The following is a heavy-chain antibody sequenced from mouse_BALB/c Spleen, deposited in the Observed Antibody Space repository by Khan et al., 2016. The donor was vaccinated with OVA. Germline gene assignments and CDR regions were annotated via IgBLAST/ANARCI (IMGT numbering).Heavy chain of an antibody. CDR3: VRDGAYHRNDGWFAF. D-gene: IGHD2-14*01. J-gene: IGHJ3*01. Sequence: VQLQESGAELARPGASVKMSCKASGYTFTSYTIHWIKKRPGHGLEWIGYINPSNGYTNYNQKFNDKATLTTDKSSTTAYLQLSSLTSDDSAVYNCVRDGAYHRNDGWFAFWGQGTLVTVSA. CDR1: GYTFTSYT. CDR2: INPSNGYT. V-gene: IGHV1-4*01.